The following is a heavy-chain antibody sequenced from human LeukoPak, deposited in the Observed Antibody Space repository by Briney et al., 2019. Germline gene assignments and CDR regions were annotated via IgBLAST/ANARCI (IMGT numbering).Heavy chain of an antibody. V-gene: IGHV4-59*08. D-gene: IGHD5-24*01. CDR1: GVSVKSYY. J-gene: IGHJ5*01. CDR3: XXXXXXXGYNYFFGS. Sequence: SETLSLTCTVSGVSVKSYYWSWIRQPPGKRLEWIGYIDNSGSANRNPSLKSRVTISADTSKNQFFLKLSSVTAANTAVYYCXXXXXXXGYNYFFGSWGQGTLVTVSS. CDR2: IDNSGSA.